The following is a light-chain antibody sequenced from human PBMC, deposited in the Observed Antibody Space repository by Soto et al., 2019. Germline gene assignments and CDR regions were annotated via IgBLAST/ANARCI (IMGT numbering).Light chain of an antibody. Sequence: DIPMTQSPSSLSASVGDRVTITCRASQSISSYLNWYQQKPGKAPKLLIYAASSLQSGVPSRFSGSGPGTDFTRTISSLQPEDFATYYCQQSYSTPWTFGQGTKVEIK. CDR2: AAS. CDR3: QQSYSTPWT. V-gene: IGKV1-39*01. J-gene: IGKJ1*01. CDR1: QSISSY.